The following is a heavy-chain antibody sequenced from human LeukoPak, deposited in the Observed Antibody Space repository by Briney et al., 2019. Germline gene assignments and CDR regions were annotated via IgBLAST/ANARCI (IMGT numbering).Heavy chain of an antibody. CDR3: ARDFSGGGDAFDI. D-gene: IGHD3-16*01. Sequence: GRSLRLSCAASGFTFSSYSMNWVRQAPGKGLEWVSSISSSSSYIYYADSVKGRFTISRDNAKNSLYLQMNSLRAEDTAVYYCARDFSGGGDAFDIWGQGTMVTVSS. J-gene: IGHJ3*02. CDR1: GFTFSSYS. CDR2: ISSSSSYI. V-gene: IGHV3-21*01.